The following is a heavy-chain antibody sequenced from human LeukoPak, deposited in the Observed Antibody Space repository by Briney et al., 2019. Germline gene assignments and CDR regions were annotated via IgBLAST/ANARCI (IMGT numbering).Heavy chain of an antibody. Sequence: PGGSLRLSCAASGFTFSSYEMNWVRQAPGKGLEWVSYISSSGSTIYYADSVKGRFTISRDNAKNTVFLEMSTLKVEDTALYFCAKDSRILPHFDWLFFQGGSFDFGGQGARVTVSP. CDR2: ISSSGSTI. D-gene: IGHD3-9*01. CDR1: GFTFSSYE. CDR3: AKDSRILPHFDWLFFQGGSFDF. V-gene: IGHV3-48*03. J-gene: IGHJ4*02.